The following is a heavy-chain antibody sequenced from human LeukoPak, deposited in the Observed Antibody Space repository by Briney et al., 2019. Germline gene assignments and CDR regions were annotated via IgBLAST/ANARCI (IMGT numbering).Heavy chain of an antibody. J-gene: IGHJ6*02. V-gene: IGHV1-69*13. D-gene: IGHD3-22*01. Sequence: ASVKVSCKASGGTFSSYAISWVRQAPGQGLEWMGGIIPIFGTANYAQKFQGRVTITADESTSTAYMELSSPRSEDTAVYYCAYYYDSSGYWIPGYYGMDVWGQGTTVTVSS. CDR2: IIPIFGTA. CDR1: GGTFSSYA. CDR3: AYYYDSSGYWIPGYYGMDV.